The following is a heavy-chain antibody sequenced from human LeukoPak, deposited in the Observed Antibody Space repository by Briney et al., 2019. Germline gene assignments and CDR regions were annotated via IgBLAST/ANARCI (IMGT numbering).Heavy chain of an antibody. CDR2: ISSSSSTI. CDR3: ARAGYCSGGSCSDYYYYMDV. J-gene: IGHJ6*03. Sequence: GGSLRLSCAASGFTFSSYSLNRVRQAPGKGLEWVSYISSSSSTIYYADSVKGRFTISRDNAKNSLYLQMNSLRAEDTAVYYCARAGYCSGGSCSDYYYYMDVWGKGTTVTVSS. CDR1: GFTFSSYS. D-gene: IGHD2-15*01. V-gene: IGHV3-48*01.